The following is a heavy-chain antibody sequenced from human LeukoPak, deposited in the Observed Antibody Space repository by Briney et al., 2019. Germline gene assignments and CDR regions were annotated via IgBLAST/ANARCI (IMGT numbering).Heavy chain of an antibody. CDR1: GFTFSSYG. J-gene: IGHJ6*02. V-gene: IGHV3-33*01. Sequence: GGSLRLSCVASGFTFSSYGMHWVRQAPGKGPEWVAVIWFDGSNKYYADSVKGRFTISRDNSKNTLYLEMNSLRAEDTAVYYCARVESYSSSWYNGMDVWGQGTTVTVSS. CDR3: ARVESYSSSWYNGMDV. CDR2: IWFDGSNK. D-gene: IGHD6-13*01.